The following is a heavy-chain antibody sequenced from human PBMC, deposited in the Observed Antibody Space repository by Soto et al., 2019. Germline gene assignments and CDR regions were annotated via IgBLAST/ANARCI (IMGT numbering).Heavy chain of an antibody. CDR2: FIAMLGTP. D-gene: IGHD5-12*01. CDR1: GRTFGSQG. V-gene: IGHV1-69*13. J-gene: IGHJ4*02. Sequence: GASVKVSCKASGRTFGSQGIAWVRQAPGQGLKGMGGFIAMLGTPTYAKKVQGRATISADEALTSSYLELRSLSYEDTGVYVSARGAKANLDYWGKGTVVTVSS. CDR3: ARGAKANLDY.